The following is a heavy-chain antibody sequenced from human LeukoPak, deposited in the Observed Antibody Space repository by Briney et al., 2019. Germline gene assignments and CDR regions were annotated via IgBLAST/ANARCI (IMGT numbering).Heavy chain of an antibody. Sequence: SETLSLTCTVSGVSISIYYWSWIRQPPGKGLEWIGYIYNSGSTYYNPSLKSRVTISVDTSKNQFSLRLSSVTAADAAVYYCVRDREPHYWGQGTLVTVSS. CDR2: IYNSGST. D-gene: IGHD1-26*01. CDR3: VRDREPHY. J-gene: IGHJ4*02. CDR1: GVSISIYY. V-gene: IGHV4-59*01.